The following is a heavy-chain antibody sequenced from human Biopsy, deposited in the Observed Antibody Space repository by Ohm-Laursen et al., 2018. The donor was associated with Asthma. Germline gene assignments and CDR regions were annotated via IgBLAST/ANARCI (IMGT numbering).Heavy chain of an antibody. D-gene: IGHD3-3*02. CDR3: ARTFHFWSPYHAEHYQL. Sequence: SLRLSCSASGFTFGDYWMSWVRQVTGKGLEWVANIKHDGSEKNHVDSLKGRFTISRDNAKNSLYLQMNSLRAEDTAVYYCARTFHFWSPYHAEHYQLWGQGTLVTVSS. CDR2: IKHDGSEK. J-gene: IGHJ1*01. CDR1: GFTFGDYW. V-gene: IGHV3-7*01.